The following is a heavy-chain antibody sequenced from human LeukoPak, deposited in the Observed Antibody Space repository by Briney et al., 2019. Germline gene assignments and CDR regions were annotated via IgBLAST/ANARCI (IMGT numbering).Heavy chain of an antibody. J-gene: IGHJ4*02. CDR3: ARGGPSGDADY. Sequence: GGSVKVSCKASGYTFTGYYMRWVRQAPGQGLEWMGGINPNSGGTNYAQKFQGRVTMTSDTSISTAYMELSRLRSDDTAVYYCARGGPSGDADYWGQGTLVTASS. D-gene: IGHD4-17*01. CDR1: GYTFTGYY. V-gene: IGHV1-2*02. CDR2: INPNSGGT.